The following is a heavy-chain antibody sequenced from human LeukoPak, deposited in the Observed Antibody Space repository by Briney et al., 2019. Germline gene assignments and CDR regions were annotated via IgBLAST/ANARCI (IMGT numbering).Heavy chain of an antibody. D-gene: IGHD6-13*01. CDR1: GFTFSSYA. J-gene: IGHJ4*02. CDR2: IRSSGGST. V-gene: IGHV3-23*01. Sequence: GGSLRLSCAASGFTFSSYAMNWVRQAPGKGLEWVSGIRSSGGSTYYADSVKGRFTISRDNSKNTLYLQMNSLRAEDTAVYYCAKKSQAAAGPSYFDYRGQGTLVTVSS. CDR3: AKKSQAAAGPSYFDY.